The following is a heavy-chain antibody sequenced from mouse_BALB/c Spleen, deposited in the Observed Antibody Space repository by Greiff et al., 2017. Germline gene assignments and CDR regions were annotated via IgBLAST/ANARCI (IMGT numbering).Heavy chain of an antibody. Sequence: DVHLVESGGGLVQPGESLKLSCESNEYEFPSHDMSWVRKTPEKRLELVAAINSDGGSTYYPDTMERRFIISRDNTKKTLYLQMSSLRSEDTALYYCAKSPFYYRDGYYYAMDYWGQGTSVTVSS. CDR1: EYEFPSHD. D-gene: IGHD2-14*01. V-gene: IGHV5-2*01. CDR2: INSDGGST. J-gene: IGHJ4*01. CDR3: AKSPFYYRDGYYYAMDY.